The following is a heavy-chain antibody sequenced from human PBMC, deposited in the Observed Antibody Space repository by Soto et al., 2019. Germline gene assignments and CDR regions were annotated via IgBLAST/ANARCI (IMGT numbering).Heavy chain of an antibody. CDR1: GGSISSGDYY. CDR2: IYYSGST. J-gene: IGHJ4*02. Sequence: SETLSLTCTVSGGSISSGDYYWSWIRQPPGKGLEWIGYIYYSGSTYYNPSLKSRVTISIDTSKNQFSLKLSSVTAADTAVYYCAREGKGDYYDTSGYYFDYWGQGTLVTVSS. CDR3: AREGKGDYYDTSGYYFDY. D-gene: IGHD3-22*01. V-gene: IGHV4-30-4*01.